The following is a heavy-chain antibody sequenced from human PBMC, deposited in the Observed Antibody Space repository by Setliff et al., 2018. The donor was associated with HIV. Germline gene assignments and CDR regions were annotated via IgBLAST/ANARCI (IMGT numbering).Heavy chain of an antibody. J-gene: IGHJ4*02. Sequence: PGGSLRLSCAASGFTFSTYAMSWVRQAPGKGLVWVAFIRYDGSNKYYADSVKGRFTISRDNSKNTLYLQMNSLRAEDTAVYYCAAGGGWYSGFVYWGQGTLVTVSS. CDR3: AAGGGWYSGFVY. CDR2: IRYDGSNK. D-gene: IGHD2-15*01. CDR1: GFTFSTYA. V-gene: IGHV3-30*02.